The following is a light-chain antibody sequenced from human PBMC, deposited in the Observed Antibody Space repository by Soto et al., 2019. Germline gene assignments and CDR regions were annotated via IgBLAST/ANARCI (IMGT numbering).Light chain of an antibody. CDR2: GAS. J-gene: IGKJ5*01. CDR1: QSVRSRY. Sequence: EIVLTQSPGTLSLSPGERATLSCRASQSVRSRYLAWYQQKPGQAPRLLTYGASSRATGVPDRFSGSGSGTDFTLTISRLEPEDFAVYYCQQYGGSPITFGQGTRLEIK. CDR3: QQYGGSPIT. V-gene: IGKV3-20*01.